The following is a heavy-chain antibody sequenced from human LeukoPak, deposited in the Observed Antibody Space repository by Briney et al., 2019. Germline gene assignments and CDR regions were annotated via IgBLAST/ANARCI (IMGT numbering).Heavy chain of an antibody. CDR3: ARGVGYCSGGSCHYYFDY. V-gene: IGHV3-30-3*01. J-gene: IGHJ4*02. D-gene: IGHD2-15*01. CDR2: ISYDGSNK. CDR1: GFTFSSYA. Sequence: GRSLRLSCAASGFTFSSYAMHWVRQAPGKGLEWVAVISYDGSNKYYADSVKGRFTISRDNSKNTLYLQMNSLRAEDTAVYYCARGVGYCSGGSCHYYFDYWGRGTLVTVSS.